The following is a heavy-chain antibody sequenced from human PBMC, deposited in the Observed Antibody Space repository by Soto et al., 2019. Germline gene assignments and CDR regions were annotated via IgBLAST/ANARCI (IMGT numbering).Heavy chain of an antibody. Sequence: QLQLQESGPGLVKPSETLSLTCTVSGGSISSSYYWGWIRQPPGKGLEWIGSIYYSGSTYYNPSLKSRVTISVDTSKNQFSLKLSSVTAADTAVYYCARALFIAVAGTVVGFDPWGQGTLVTVSS. CDR3: ARALFIAVAGTVVGFDP. D-gene: IGHD6-19*01. V-gene: IGHV4-39*01. J-gene: IGHJ5*02. CDR2: IYYSGST. CDR1: GGSISSSYY.